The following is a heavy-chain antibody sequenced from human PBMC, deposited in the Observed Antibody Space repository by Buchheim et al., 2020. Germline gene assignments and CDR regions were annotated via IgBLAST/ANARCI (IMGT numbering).Heavy chain of an antibody. CDR3: ARRSLPHQGGFFDY. Sequence: EVLLVQSIAEVKKPGESLRISCKSSGYIFTNYWIGWVRQMPEKGLEWMGIISPDVSYIRYNPSFQGQVTISADKSITTAYLQWSSLQASDTAIYYCARRSLPHQGGFFDYWGQGTL. V-gene: IGHV5-51*01. CDR2: ISPDVSYI. CDR1: GYIFTNYW. J-gene: IGHJ4*02.